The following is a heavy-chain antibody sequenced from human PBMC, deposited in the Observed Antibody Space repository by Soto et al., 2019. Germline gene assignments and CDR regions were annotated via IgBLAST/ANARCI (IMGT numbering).Heavy chain of an antibody. J-gene: IGHJ4*02. CDR2: ISYDGSNK. Sequence: QVQLVESGGGVVQPGRSLRLSCAASGFTFSSYAMHWVRQAPGKGLEWVAVISYDGSNKYYADSVKGRFTISRDNSKNTLDLQMNSLRAEDTAVYYCEREGYSGPYYFDYWGQGTLVTVSS. CDR3: EREGYSGPYYFDY. D-gene: IGHD1-26*01. V-gene: IGHV3-30-3*01. CDR1: GFTFSSYA.